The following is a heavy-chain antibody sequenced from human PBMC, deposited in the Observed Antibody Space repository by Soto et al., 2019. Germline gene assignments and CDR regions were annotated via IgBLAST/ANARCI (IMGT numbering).Heavy chain of an antibody. CDR2: IWSDGSNK. CDR1: GFTFSNYG. V-gene: IGHV3-33*01. Sequence: QVQLVESGGGVVQPGRSLRLSCAASGFTFSNYGMHWVRQAPGKGLEWVAIIWSDGSNKYYQDSVKGRFTISRDNSKNKLYLQMNSLRAEDTAVYYCARRGVGTYDMDVWGQGTTVTVSS. D-gene: IGHD3-10*01. CDR3: ARRGVGTYDMDV. J-gene: IGHJ6*02.